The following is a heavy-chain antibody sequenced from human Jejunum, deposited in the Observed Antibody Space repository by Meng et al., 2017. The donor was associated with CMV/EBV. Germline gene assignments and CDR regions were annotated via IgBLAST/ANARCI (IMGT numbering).Heavy chain of an antibody. Sequence: GSLRLSCAASGFTLSSYGIHWVRQAPGKGLEWVTYADSVKGRFTISRDISKNTLFLQMNSLRAEDTAVYYCAKEGVGGHFDYWGQGTLVTVSS. V-gene: IGHV3-30*02. J-gene: IGHJ4*02. D-gene: IGHD2-8*01. CDR1: GFTLSSYG. CDR3: AKEGVGGHFDY.